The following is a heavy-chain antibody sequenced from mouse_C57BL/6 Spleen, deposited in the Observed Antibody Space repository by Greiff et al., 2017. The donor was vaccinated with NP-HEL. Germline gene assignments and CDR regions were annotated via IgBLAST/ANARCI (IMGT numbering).Heavy chain of an antibody. CDR3: ARGTYYFDY. D-gene: IGHD3-3*01. CDR2: LDPSDSYT. Sequence: QVQLQQPGAELVMPGASVKLSCKASGYTFTSYWMHWVKQRPGHGLEWIGELDPSDSYTNYNQKFKGKSTLTVDKSSSTAYMQLSSLTSEDSAVYYCARGTYYFDYWGQGTTLTVSS. J-gene: IGHJ2*01. CDR1: GYTFTSYW. V-gene: IGHV1-69*01.